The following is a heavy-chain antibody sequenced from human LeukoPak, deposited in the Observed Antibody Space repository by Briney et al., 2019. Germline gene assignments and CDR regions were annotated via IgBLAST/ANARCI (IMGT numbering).Heavy chain of an antibody. J-gene: IGHJ4*02. CDR1: GFTFSSYG. CDR2: IWYDGSNK. CDR3: AKDRIGIAVAGTTFDY. D-gene: IGHD6-19*01. Sequence: PGGSLRLSCAASGFTFSSYGMHWVRQAPGRGLEWVAFIWYDGSNKYYADSVKGRFTISRDNSKNTLYLQMNSLRAEDTAVYYCAKDRIGIAVAGTTFDYWGQGTLVTVSS. V-gene: IGHV3-30*02.